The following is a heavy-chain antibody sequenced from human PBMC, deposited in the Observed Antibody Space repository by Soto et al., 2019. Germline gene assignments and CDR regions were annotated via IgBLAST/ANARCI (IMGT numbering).Heavy chain of an antibody. Sequence: SETLSLTCAVYGGSFSGYYWSWIRQPPGKGLEWIGEINHSGSTNYNPSLKSRVTISVDTSKNQFSLKLSSVTAADTAVYYCASLNSMDVWGQGTTVTVSS. CDR2: INHSGST. CDR3: ASLNSMDV. V-gene: IGHV4-34*01. CDR1: GGSFSGYY. J-gene: IGHJ6*02.